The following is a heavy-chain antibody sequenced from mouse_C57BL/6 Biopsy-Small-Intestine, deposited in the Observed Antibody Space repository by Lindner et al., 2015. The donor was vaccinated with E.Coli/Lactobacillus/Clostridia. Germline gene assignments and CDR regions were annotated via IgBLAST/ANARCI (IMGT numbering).Heavy chain of an antibody. Sequence: VQLQESGAELVKPGASVKISCKASGYAFSSYWMNWVKQRPGKGLEWIGQIYPGDGDTNYNGKFKGKATLTADKSSSTAYMQLSSLTSEDSAVYFCARPYYLYAMDYWGQGTSVTVSS. CDR1: GYAFSSYW. CDR3: ARPYYLYAMDY. V-gene: IGHV1-80*01. J-gene: IGHJ4*01. CDR2: IYPGDGDT. D-gene: IGHD1-1*01.